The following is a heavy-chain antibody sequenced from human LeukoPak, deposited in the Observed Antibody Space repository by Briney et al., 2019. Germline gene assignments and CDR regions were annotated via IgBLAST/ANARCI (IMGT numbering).Heavy chain of an antibody. D-gene: IGHD6-19*01. CDR3: ARVTPAGAWLGYFDY. CDR1: GGSISSYY. Sequence: SETLSLTCTVSGGSISSYYWSWIRQPPGKGLEWIGYIYYSRSTNYNPSLKSRVTISVDTSKNQFSLKLTSVTAADTAVYYCARVTPAGAWLGYFDYWGQGTLVTVSS. CDR2: IYYSRST. V-gene: IGHV4-59*12. J-gene: IGHJ4*02.